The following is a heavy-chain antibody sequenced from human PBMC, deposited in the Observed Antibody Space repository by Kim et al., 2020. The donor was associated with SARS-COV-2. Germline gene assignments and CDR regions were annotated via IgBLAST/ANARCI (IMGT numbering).Heavy chain of an antibody. Sequence: GGSLRLSCAVSGLTFSSYAMSWVRQAPGKGLEWVSGISGGGSTYYADSVKGRFTISRDNSKNTLYLQMNSLRAEDTAVYYCAKDPAEFYGDYYPFDHWGQGTLVTVTA. V-gene: IGHV3-23*01. CDR3: AKDPAEFYGDYYPFDH. CDR2: ISGGGST. D-gene: IGHD4-17*01. CDR1: GLTFSSYA. J-gene: IGHJ4*02.